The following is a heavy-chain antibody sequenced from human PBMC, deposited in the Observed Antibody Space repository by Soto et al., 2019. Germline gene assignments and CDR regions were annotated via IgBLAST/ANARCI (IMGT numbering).Heavy chain of an antibody. J-gene: IGHJ4*02. CDR2: IYDSGNT. CDR3: ASGLSGDKVDQ. V-gene: IGHV4-30-4*01. D-gene: IGHD2-21*01. CDR1: GGSISDGAYY. Sequence: QVQLQESGPGLVKPSQTLSLTFTVSGGSISDGAYYWSWIRQPPGTGLEWIGHIYDSGNTYNNPSLKSRRTISVDTSKNHFSLNLNSVTAADTAVYYCASGLSGDKVDQWGQGTLVTVSS.